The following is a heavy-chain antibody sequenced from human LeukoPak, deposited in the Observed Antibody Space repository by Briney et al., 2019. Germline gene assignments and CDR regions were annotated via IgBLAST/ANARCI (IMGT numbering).Heavy chain of an antibody. V-gene: IGHV4-39*07. J-gene: IGHJ4*02. CDR2: IYYSGST. CDR3: ARRYFETSGFDY. Sequence: SETLSLTCTVSGGSISSSSYYWGWIRQPPGKGLEWIGSIYYSGSTYYNPSLKSRVTISADMSKNQFSLKLSSVTAADTAVYYCARRYFETSGFDYWGQGTLVTVSS. D-gene: IGHD3-9*01. CDR1: GGSISSSSYY.